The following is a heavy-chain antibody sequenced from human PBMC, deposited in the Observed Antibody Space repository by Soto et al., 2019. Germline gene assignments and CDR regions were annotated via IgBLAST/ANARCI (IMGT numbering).Heavy chain of an antibody. CDR1: GGDFRNYA. D-gene: IGHD6-13*01. Sequence: QVQLVQSGSEVKRPGSSVKVSCKASGGDFRNYALTWVRQAPGQGLEWMGGFIPMSGTPKYAQKFQGRVTITADTSTTTAYMELTSLRYDDXXXXXXXXXYGTSWYGDYWGQGTLVT. V-gene: IGHV1-69*06. CDR2: FIPMSGTP. CDR3: XXXYGTSWYGDY. J-gene: IGHJ4*02.